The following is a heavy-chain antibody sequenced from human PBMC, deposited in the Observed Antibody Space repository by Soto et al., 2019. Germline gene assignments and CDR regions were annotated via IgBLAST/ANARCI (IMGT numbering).Heavy chain of an antibody. Sequence: QVQLGESGGGVVQPGGSLRLSCAASGFTFSTYGMHWVRQAPGKGLEWVAVISYDGNNKYYADSVKGRFTIARDNSKNTLFLQMDSLRAEDTAVYYCAKDHLPSTVTTPGYWGQGTLVTVSS. CDR3: AKDHLPSTVTTPGY. J-gene: IGHJ4*02. D-gene: IGHD4-17*01. V-gene: IGHV3-30*18. CDR1: GFTFSTYG. CDR2: ISYDGNNK.